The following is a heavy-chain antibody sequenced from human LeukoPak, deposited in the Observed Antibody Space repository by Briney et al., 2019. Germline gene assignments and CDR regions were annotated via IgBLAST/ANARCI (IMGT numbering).Heavy chain of an antibody. V-gene: IGHV4-34*01. CDR1: GGSFSGYY. CDR2: INHSGST. D-gene: IGHD5-18*01. Sequence: SETLSLTCAVYGGSFSGYYWSWIRQPPGKGLEWIGEINHSGSTNYNPSLKSRVTISVDTSKNQFSLKLSSVTAADTAVYYCARGHTAMVSTATPFDYWGQGTLVTVSS. J-gene: IGHJ4*02. CDR3: ARGHTAMVSTATPFDY.